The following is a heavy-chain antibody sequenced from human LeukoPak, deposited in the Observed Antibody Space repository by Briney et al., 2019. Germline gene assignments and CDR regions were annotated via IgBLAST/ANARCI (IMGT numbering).Heavy chain of an antibody. D-gene: IGHD3-9*01. CDR3: ASGPVLRYFDWLPDYFDY. J-gene: IGHJ4*02. V-gene: IGHV4-30-2*01. Sequence: PSQTLSLTCAVSGGSIRSGGYSWSWIRQPPGKGLEWIGYIYHSGSTYYNPSLKSRVTISVDRSKNQFSLKLSSVTAADTAVYYCASGPVLRYFDWLPDYFDYWGQGTLVTVSS. CDR1: GGSIRSGGYS. CDR2: IYHSGST.